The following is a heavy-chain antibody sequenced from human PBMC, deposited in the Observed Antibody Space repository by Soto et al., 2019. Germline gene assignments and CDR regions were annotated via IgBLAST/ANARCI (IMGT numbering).Heavy chain of an antibody. CDR3: ARAAYYDFWSGYNLYYYYGMDV. CDR1: GFTFSSYA. D-gene: IGHD3-3*01. Sequence: PGGCLRLSCAASGFTFSSYAMHWVRQAPGKGLEWVAVIWYGGSNIYYADSVKGRFTISRDNAKNTLYLQMNSLRAEDTAVYYCARAAYYDFWSGYNLYYYYGMDVWGQGTTVTVSS. V-gene: IGHV3-30*04. J-gene: IGHJ6*02. CDR2: IWYGGSNI.